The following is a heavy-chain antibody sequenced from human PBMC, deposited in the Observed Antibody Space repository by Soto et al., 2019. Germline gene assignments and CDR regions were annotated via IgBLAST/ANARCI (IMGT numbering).Heavy chain of an antibody. CDR2: ISSSSSTI. Sequence: GGSLRLSCAASGFTFSSYSMNWVRQAPGKGLEWVSYISSSSSTIYYADSVKGRFTISRDNAKNSLYLQMNSLRAEDTAVYYCARDIVVVPAAADSDYWGQGTLVTAPQ. V-gene: IGHV3-48*01. CDR3: ARDIVVVPAAADSDY. D-gene: IGHD2-2*01. J-gene: IGHJ4*02. CDR1: GFTFSSYS.